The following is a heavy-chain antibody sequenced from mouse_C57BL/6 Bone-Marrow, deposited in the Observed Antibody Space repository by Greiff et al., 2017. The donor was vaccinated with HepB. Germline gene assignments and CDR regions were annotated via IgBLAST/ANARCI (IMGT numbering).Heavy chain of an antibody. V-gene: IGHV1-20*01. CDR3: ARGIYDGYSLGYFDV. D-gene: IGHD2-3*01. CDR1: GYSFTGYF. J-gene: IGHJ1*03. Sequence: EVQLQQSGPELVKPGDSVKISCKASGYSFTGYFMNWVMQSHGKSLEWIGRINPYNGDTFYNQKFKGKATLTVDKSSSTAHMELRSLTSEDSAVYYCARGIYDGYSLGYFDVWGTGTTVTVSS. CDR2: INPYNGDT.